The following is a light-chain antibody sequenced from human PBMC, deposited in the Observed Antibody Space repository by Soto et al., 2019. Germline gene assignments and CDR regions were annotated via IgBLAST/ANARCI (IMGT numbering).Light chain of an antibody. CDR3: SSYTSSSTPWV. CDR1: SSDVCGYNY. CDR2: DVS. Sequence: QSVLTQPASVSGSPGQSITISCTGTSSDVCGYNYVSWYQQHPGKAPKLMIYDVSDRPSGVSNRFSGSKSGNTASLTISGLTAEDEADYYCSSYTSSSTPWVFGTGTKVTVL. V-gene: IGLV2-14*01. J-gene: IGLJ1*01.